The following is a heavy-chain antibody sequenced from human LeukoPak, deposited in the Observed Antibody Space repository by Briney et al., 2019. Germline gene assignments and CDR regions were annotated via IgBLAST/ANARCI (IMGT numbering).Heavy chain of an antibody. D-gene: IGHD2-15*01. J-gene: IGHJ5*02. CDR3: ARGKGYCSGGSCYNHNWLDP. CDR1: GGSISSSSYY. CDR2: IYYSGST. Sequence: SETLSLTCTVSGGSISSSSYYWGWIHQPPGKGLEWIGSIYYSGSTYYNPSLKSRVTISVDTSKNQFSLKLSSVTAADTAVYYCARGKGYCSGGSCYNHNWLDPWGQGTLVTVSS. V-gene: IGHV4-39*01.